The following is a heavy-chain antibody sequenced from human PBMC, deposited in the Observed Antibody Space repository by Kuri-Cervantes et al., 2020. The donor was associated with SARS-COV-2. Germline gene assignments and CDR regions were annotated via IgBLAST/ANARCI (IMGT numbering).Heavy chain of an antibody. D-gene: IGHD5-24*01. J-gene: IGHJ4*02. CDR2: LDTSGST. V-gene: IGHV4-4*09. Sequence: ESLKISCAASEFTFSNYWMTWVRQAPGKGLEWIGHLDTSGSTTYNPSLKSRVTISLDTSNNQVSLRLTSATAADTAVYYCGKVSWLQLWHRYSDSWGQGTLVTVSS. CDR3: GKVSWLQLWHRYSDS. CDR1: EFTFSNYW.